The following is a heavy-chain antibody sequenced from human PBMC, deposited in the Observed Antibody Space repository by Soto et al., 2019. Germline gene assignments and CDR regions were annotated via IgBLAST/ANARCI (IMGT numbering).Heavy chain of an antibody. CDR1: GFTFSSYS. D-gene: IGHD3-10*01. Sequence: GGSLRLSCAASGFTFSSYSMNWVRQAPGKGLEWVSSISSSSSYIYYADSVKGRFTISRDNAKNSLYLQMNSLRAEDMAVYYCARARPMVRGVNSAFDIWGQGTMVTVSS. V-gene: IGHV3-21*01. CDR2: ISSSSSYI. CDR3: ARARPMVRGVNSAFDI. J-gene: IGHJ3*02.